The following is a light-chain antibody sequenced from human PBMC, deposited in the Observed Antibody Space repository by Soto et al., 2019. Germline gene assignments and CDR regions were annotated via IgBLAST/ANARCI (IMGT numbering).Light chain of an antibody. J-gene: IGKJ5*01. CDR3: QQSYSAPPA. CDR1: QTIRSY. CDR2: AST. Sequence: DIQMTQSPSSLSASVGDRVTITCRASQTIRSYLSWYQQKPGKAPKLLIYASTSLQSGVPSRFSGSGSGTDFTLTISSLQPEDFATYYCQQSYSAPPAFGQGTRLEIK. V-gene: IGKV1-39*01.